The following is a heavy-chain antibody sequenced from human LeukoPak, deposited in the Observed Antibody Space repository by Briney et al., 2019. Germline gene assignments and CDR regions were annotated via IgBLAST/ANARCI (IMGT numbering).Heavy chain of an antibody. CDR2: ISTASNP. CDR3: ARELGIEGYWYFDL. Sequence: PGGSLRLSCAASGYTVRFYDMHWVRQVPGKGLERVSAISTASNPHYAASVQGRFTIFRANAENSLYLQMNSLSAEDTAVYYCARELGIEGYWYFDLWGRGTLVTVSS. CDR1: GYTVRFYD. D-gene: IGHD7-27*01. J-gene: IGHJ2*01. V-gene: IGHV3-13*05.